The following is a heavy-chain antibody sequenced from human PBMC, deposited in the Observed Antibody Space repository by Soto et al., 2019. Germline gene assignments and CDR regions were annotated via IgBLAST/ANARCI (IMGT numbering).Heavy chain of an antibody. J-gene: IGHJ6*02. Sequence: ASVKVSCKASGYSFMKYYMHWVRQAPGQGLEWMGRIDPRGGSTTYAQKFQDRVTMTSDTSTTTVNMELSGLRSDDTAVYYCSRGSLLTSGSYFYYYGMDVWG. V-gene: IGHV1-46*01. D-gene: IGHD6-19*01. CDR2: IDPRGGST. CDR1: GYSFMKYY. CDR3: SRGSLLTSGSYFYYYGMDV.